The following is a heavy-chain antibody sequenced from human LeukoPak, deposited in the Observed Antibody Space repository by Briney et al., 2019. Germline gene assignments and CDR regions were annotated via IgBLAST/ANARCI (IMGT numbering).Heavy chain of an antibody. D-gene: IGHD1-26*01. CDR1: GYAFACYY. CDR2: INPNSGGT. Sequence: ASVKVSCKASGYAFACYYMRWVRQAPGQGLEWMGWINPNSGGTNYAQKYQGRVTMTRDTSISTAYMELRGLRSDDTAVYYCTTSAMVATNSDYWGQGTLVTVSS. J-gene: IGHJ4*02. CDR3: TTSAMVATNSDY. V-gene: IGHV1-2*02.